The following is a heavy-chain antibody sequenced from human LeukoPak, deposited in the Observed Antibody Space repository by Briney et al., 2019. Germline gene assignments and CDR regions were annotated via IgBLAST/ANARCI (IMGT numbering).Heavy chain of an antibody. CDR2: IYPGDSDT. V-gene: IGHV5-51*01. CDR1: GYSFTSYW. Sequence: GESLKTSCKGSGYSFTSYWIGWVRQMPGKGLEWMGIIYPGDSDTRYSPSFQGQVTISADKSISTAYLQWSSLKASDTAMYYRARRKRIVGATTFYAFDIWGQGTMVTVSS. D-gene: IGHD1-26*01. J-gene: IGHJ3*02. CDR3: ARRKRIVGATTFYAFDI.